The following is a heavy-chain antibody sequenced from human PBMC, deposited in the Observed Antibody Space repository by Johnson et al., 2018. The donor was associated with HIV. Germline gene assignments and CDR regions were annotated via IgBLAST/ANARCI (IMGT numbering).Heavy chain of an antibody. CDR2: IKQDGSEK. J-gene: IGHJ3*02. CDR3: ARGNLYYSTDAFDI. Sequence: VQLVESGGGVVQPGRSLRLSCAASGFSFSSYAMHWVRQAPGKGLEWVANIKQDGSEKNYLDSVKGRFTISRDNAKNALFLHMNSLRVEDTAVYYCARGNLYYSTDAFDIWGQGTMVTVSS. V-gene: IGHV3-7*01. CDR1: GFSFSSYA. D-gene: IGHD3-10*01.